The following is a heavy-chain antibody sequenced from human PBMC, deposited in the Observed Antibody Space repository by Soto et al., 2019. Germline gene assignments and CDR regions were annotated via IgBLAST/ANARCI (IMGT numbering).Heavy chain of an antibody. V-gene: IGHV3-30*03. D-gene: IGHD1-20*01. J-gene: IGHJ6*02. CDR3: ATPARIPGTDYYGMDV. Sequence: QVQLVESGGGVVQPGRSLRLSCAAFGFTFSSYVMHWVRQAPGKGLEWVAVISYDGSNKYYSDAVKVRFTISRDNSKNTLYLQMNSLRAEDTAVYYCATPARIPGTDYYGMDVWGQGTTVTVSS. CDR1: GFTFSSYV. CDR2: ISYDGSNK.